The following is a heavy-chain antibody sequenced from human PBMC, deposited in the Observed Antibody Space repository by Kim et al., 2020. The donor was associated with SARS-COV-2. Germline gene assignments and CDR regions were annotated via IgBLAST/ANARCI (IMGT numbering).Heavy chain of an antibody. V-gene: IGHV1-69*02. J-gene: IGHJ4*02. Sequence: ANYAQKFQGRVTITADKSTSTAYMELSSLRSEDTAVYYCASLGPAAMPDYWGQGTLVTVSS. D-gene: IGHD2-2*01. CDR3: ASLGPAAMPDY. CDR2: A.